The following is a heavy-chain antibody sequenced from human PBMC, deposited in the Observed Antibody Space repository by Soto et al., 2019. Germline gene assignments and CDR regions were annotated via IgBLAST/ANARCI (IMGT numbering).Heavy chain of an antibody. CDR3: ARIILRFLGLRYFDY. V-gene: IGHV4-39*01. CDR2: IYYSGST. Sequence: PSETLSLTCTVSGGSISSSSYYWGWIRQPPGKGLEWIGSIYYSGSTYYNPSLKSRVTISVDTSKNQFSLKLSSVTAADTAVYYCARIILRFLGLRYFDYWGQGTLVTVSS. D-gene: IGHD3-3*01. CDR1: GGSISSSSYY. J-gene: IGHJ4*02.